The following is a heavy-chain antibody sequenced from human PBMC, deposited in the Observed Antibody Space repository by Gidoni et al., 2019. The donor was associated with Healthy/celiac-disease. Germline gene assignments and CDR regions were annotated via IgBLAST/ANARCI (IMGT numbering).Heavy chain of an antibody. J-gene: IGHJ4*02. CDR3: AKRTVTTNFDY. D-gene: IGHD4-17*01. Sequence: QVQLVESGGGVVQPGRSLRLSCAASGFTFSSYGMHWVRQAPGKGLEWVAVISYDGSNKYYADSVKGRFTISRDNSKNTLYLQMNSLRAEDTAVYYCAKRTVTTNFDYWGQGTLVTVSS. V-gene: IGHV3-30*18. CDR2: ISYDGSNK. CDR1: GFTFSSYG.